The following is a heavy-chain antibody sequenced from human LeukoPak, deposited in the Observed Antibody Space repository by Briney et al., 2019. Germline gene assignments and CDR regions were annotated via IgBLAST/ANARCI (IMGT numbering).Heavy chain of an antibody. CDR3: ANSKVADFHY. D-gene: IGHD6-19*01. CDR1: GFTFSSYG. J-gene: IGHJ4*02. V-gene: IGHV3-30*02. Sequence: PGGSLRLSCAASGFTFSSYGIHWVRQAPGKGLEWVAFIRNDGTNKYYVDSVKGRFTISRDNSKNTVYLQMNSLRVDDTAVYYCANSKVADFHYRGQGTRVTVSS. CDR2: IRNDGTNK.